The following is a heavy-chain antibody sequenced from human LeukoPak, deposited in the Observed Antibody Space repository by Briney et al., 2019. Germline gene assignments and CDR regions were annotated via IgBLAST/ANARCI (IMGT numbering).Heavy chain of an antibody. CDR2: ISSNGGST. J-gene: IGHJ4*02. Sequence: GGSLRLSCAASGFTFSSFAMHWVRQAPGKGLEYVSAISSNGGSTYYTNSVKGRFTISRDNSKNTLYLQMGSLRAEDMAVYYCARSQLGIGAYYFDYWGQGTLVTVSS. D-gene: IGHD1-1*01. V-gene: IGHV3-64*01. CDR1: GFTFSSFA. CDR3: ARSQLGIGAYYFDY.